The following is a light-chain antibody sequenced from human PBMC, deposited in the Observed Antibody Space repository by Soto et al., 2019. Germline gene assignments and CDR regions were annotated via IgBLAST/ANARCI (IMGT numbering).Light chain of an antibody. J-gene: IGLJ3*02. CDR3: QSYDSSLSGRNWV. Sequence: QPVLTQPPSVSGAPGQRVTISCTGSRSNIGAGYDVNWYQQFPGTAPKLLIYYNSNRPSGVPDRFSGSKSGTSASLAITGLQAEDEADYYCQSYDSSLSGRNWVFGGGTKLTVL. V-gene: IGLV1-40*01. CDR2: YNS. CDR1: RSNIGAGYD.